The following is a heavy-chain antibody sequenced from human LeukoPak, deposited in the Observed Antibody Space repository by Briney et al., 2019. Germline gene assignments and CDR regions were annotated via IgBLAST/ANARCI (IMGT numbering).Heavy chain of an antibody. D-gene: IGHD6-19*01. J-gene: IGHJ4*02. Sequence: PGRSLRLSCAASGFTFSSYAMHWVRQAPGKGLEWVAVISYDGSNKYYADSVKGRFTISRDNSKNTLYLQMNSLRAEDTAVYYCATIGGYSSGWYWSKRGVDYWGQGTLVTVSS. V-gene: IGHV3-30-3*01. CDR1: GFTFSSYA. CDR2: ISYDGSNK. CDR3: ATIGGYSSGWYWSKRGVDY.